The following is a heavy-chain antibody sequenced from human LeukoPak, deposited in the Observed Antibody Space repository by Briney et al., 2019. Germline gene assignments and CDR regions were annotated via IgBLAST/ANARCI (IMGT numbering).Heavy chain of an antibody. CDR3: AKDSGYYKGYFDY. V-gene: IGHV3-30*02. Sequence: PGESLRLSCAVSGFIFSNYGMHWVRQAPDKGLEWVAFIRYDGSHKYYADSVKGRFTISRDNSKNTLYLQMSSLRADDTAVFYCAKDSGYYKGYFDYWGQGTLVTVSS. D-gene: IGHD3-22*01. CDR2: IRYDGSHK. J-gene: IGHJ4*02. CDR1: GFIFSNYG.